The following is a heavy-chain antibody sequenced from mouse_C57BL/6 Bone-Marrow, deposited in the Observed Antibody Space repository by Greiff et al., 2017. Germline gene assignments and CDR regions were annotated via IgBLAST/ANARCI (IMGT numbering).Heavy chain of an antibody. Sequence: QVQLQQSGAELVRPGTSVKVSCKASGYAFTNYLIEWVKQRPGQGLEWIGVINPGSGGTNYNEKFKGKATFTADTSSNTAYMQLSSLTTEDSAIYYCARHYGDFDYWGQGTTLTVSS. J-gene: IGHJ2*01. CDR3: ARHYGDFDY. CDR1: GYAFTNYL. CDR2: INPGSGGT. D-gene: IGHD1-1*02. V-gene: IGHV1-54*02.